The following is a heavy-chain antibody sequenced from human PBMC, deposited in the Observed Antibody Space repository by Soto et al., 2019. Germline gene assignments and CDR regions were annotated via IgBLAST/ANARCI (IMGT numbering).Heavy chain of an antibody. CDR3: ARGYPRDVWFDP. D-gene: IGHD3-10*01. Sequence: SETLSLTCAVYGGSFSGYYWSWIRQPPGKGLEWIGEINHSGSTNYNPSLKSRVTISVDTSKNQFSLKLSSVTAADTAVYYCARGYPRDVWFDPWGQGTLVTVYS. CDR2: INHSGST. CDR1: GGSFSGYY. V-gene: IGHV4-34*01. J-gene: IGHJ5*02.